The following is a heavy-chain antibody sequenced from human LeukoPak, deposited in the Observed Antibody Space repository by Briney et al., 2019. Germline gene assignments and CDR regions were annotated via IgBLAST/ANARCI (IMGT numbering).Heavy chain of an antibody. V-gene: IGHV3-23*01. D-gene: IGHD6-19*01. CDR1: GFTFSSYA. J-gene: IGHJ4*02. CDR3: AKVTDSSGWYPLDY. Sequence: GGSLRLSCAASGFTFSSYAMSWVRQAPGKGLEWVSAISGSGGSTYYADSVKGRFTISRDNSKNTPYLQMNSLRAEDTAVYYCAKVTDSSGWYPLDYWGQGTLVTVSS. CDR2: ISGSGGST.